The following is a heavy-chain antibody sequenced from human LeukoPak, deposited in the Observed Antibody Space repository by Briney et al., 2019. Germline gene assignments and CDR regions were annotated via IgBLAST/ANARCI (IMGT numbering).Heavy chain of an antibody. D-gene: IGHD1-26*01. J-gene: IGHJ5*02. Sequence: SQTLSLTCAISGDSVSSNSAAWNWIRQSPSRGLEWLGRTYKSKWYYDYAVSVKSRITINPDTTKNQFSLQLNSVTPEDTAVYYCARGGGSYYHWGQGTLVTFSS. V-gene: IGHV6-1*01. CDR2: TYKSKWYY. CDR3: ARGGGSYYH. CDR1: GDSVSSNSAA.